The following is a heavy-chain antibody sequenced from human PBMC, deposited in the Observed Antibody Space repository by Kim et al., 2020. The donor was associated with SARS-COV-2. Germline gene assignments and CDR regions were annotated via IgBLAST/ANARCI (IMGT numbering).Heavy chain of an antibody. D-gene: IGHD1-20*01. J-gene: IGHJ3*02. CDR3: ATEGVPRGNWNILLAAFDI. CDR1: GYTLTELS. CDR2: FDPEDGET. Sequence: ASVKVSCKVSGYTLTELSMHWVRQAPGKGLEWMGGFDPEDGETIYAQKFQGRVTMTEDTSTDTAYMELSSLRSEDTAVYYCATEGVPRGNWNILLAAFDIWGQGTMVTVSS. V-gene: IGHV1-24*01.